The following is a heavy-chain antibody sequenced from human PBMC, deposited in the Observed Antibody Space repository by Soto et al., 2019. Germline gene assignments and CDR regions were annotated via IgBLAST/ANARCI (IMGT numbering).Heavy chain of an antibody. CDR1: GGSISSYY. D-gene: IGHD5-18*01. CDR3: AREGLWNHYFDY. J-gene: IGHJ4*02. CDR2: IYYSGST. V-gene: IGHV4-59*01. Sequence: SETLSLTCTVSGGSISSYYWSWIRQPPGKGLEWIGYIYYSGSTNYNPSLKSRVTISVDTSKNQFSLKLSSVTAADTAVYYCAREGLWNHYFDYWGQGTLVTVSS.